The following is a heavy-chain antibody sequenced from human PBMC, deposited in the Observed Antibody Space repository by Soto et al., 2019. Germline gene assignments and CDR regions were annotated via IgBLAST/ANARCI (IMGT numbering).Heavy chain of an antibody. CDR3: SSQSMRPRPLPGYSFDY. V-gene: IGHV1-69*02. CDR2: IIPIMNIT. Sequence: QVQQVRSGAEVKKPGSSVKVPCKASGGTFSSYTISWVRQAPGQGLEWMARIIPIMNITNCAQKFQDRVTLTADTSTNTAYMEASSLTSEDTAVYYCSSQSMRPRPLPGYSFDYWGQGVLVTVSS. CDR1: GGTFSSYT. J-gene: IGHJ4*02. D-gene: IGHD6-6*01.